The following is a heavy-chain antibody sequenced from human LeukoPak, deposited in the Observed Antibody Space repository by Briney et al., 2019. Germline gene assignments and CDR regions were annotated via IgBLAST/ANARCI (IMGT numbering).Heavy chain of an antibody. CDR3: ASEGRTYYYGSGSYRDDAFDI. D-gene: IGHD3-10*01. CDR2: IIPIFGTA. J-gene: IGHJ3*02. V-gene: IGHV1-69*13. CDR1: GGTFSSYA. Sequence: ASVKVSCKASGGTFSSYAISWVRQAPGQGLEWMGGIIPIFGTANYAQKFRGRVTITADESTSTAYMELSSLRSEDTAVYYCASEGRTYYYGSGSYRDDAFDIWGQGTMVTVSS.